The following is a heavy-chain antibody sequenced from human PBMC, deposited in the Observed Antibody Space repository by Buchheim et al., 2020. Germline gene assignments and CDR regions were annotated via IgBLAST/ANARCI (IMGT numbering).Heavy chain of an antibody. CDR3: ATVPYSSGSDLA. Sequence: EVQLLESGGGLVQTGGSLRLSCAASGFTFSSYGVSWVRQAPGQGLEWVSTIRGSGASKYYADSVKGRFTISRDNAKNTVHLQMRSRGAEDTSVYYCATVPYSSGSDLAWGQGTL. D-gene: IGHD5-12*01. CDR1: GFTFSSYG. J-gene: IGHJ5*02. V-gene: IGHV3-23*01. CDR2: IRGSGASK.